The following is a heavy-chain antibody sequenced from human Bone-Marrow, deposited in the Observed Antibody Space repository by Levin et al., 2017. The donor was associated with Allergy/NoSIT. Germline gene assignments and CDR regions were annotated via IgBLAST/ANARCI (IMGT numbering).Heavy chain of an antibody. CDR2: ISYDGSNK. Sequence: GGSLRLSCAASGFTFSSYGMHWVRQAPGKGLEWVAVISYDGSNKYYADSVKGRFTISRDNSKNTLYLQMNSLRAEDTAVYYCATVVTAAKEDIWGQGTMVTVSS. V-gene: IGHV3-30*03. CDR1: GFTFSSYG. CDR3: ATVVTAAKEDI. D-gene: IGHD2-21*02. J-gene: IGHJ3*02.